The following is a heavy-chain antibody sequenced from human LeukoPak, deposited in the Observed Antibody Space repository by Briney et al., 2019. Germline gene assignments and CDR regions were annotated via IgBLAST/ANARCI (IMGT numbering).Heavy chain of an antibody. CDR3: TRQNIVVVPAAIHMGDAFDI. J-gene: IGHJ3*02. Sequence: ASVKVSCKASGYTLTSYYMHWVRQAPGQGLEWMGIINPSGGSTSYAQKFQGRVTMTRDTSTSTVYMELSSLRSEDTAVYYCTRQNIVVVPAAIHMGDAFDIWGQGTMVTVSS. CDR2: INPSGGST. V-gene: IGHV1-46*03. CDR1: GYTLTSYY. D-gene: IGHD2-2*01.